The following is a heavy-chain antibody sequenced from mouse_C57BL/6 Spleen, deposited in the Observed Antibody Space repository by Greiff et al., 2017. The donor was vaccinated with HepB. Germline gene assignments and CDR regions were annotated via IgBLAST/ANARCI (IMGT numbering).Heavy chain of an antibody. CDR3: ARQLRLPYAMDY. D-gene: IGHD3-2*02. CDR2: IDPSDSYT. Sequence: QVQLQQPGAELVKPGASVKLSCKASGYTFTSYWMQWVKQRPGQGLEWIGEIDPSDSYTNYNQKFKGKATLTVDTSSSTAYMQLSSLTSEDSAVYYCARQLRLPYAMDYWGKGTSVTVSS. J-gene: IGHJ4*01. CDR1: GYTFTSYW. V-gene: IGHV1-50*01.